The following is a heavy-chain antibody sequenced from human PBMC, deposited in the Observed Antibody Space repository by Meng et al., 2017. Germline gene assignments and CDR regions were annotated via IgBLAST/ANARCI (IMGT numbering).Heavy chain of an antibody. D-gene: IGHD2-15*01. J-gene: IGHJ5*02. CDR1: GFTFSSYA. CDR3: AKGYSSGRLDNWFDP. Sequence: GESLKISCAASGFTFSSYAMSWVRQAPGKGLEWVSAISGSGGSTYYADSVKGRFTISRDNSKNTLYLQMNSLRAEDTAVYYCAKGYSSGRLDNWFDPWGQGNLVNGAS. V-gene: IGHV3-23*01. CDR2: ISGSGGST.